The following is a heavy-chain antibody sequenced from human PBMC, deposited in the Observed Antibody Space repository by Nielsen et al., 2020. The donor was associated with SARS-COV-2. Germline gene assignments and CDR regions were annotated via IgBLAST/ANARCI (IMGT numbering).Heavy chain of an antibody. CDR1: GFTFSSYG. CDR2: IRYDGSDK. Sequence: GESLKISCAASGFTFSSYGMHWVRQAPGKGLEWVAVIRYDGSDKFYADSVKGRFTISRDNAKSTLYLQMNSLRAEDTAVYYCARGYSGSYLVYFDYWGQGTLVTVSS. V-gene: IGHV3-30*02. J-gene: IGHJ4*02. CDR3: ARGYSGSYLVYFDY. D-gene: IGHD1-26*01.